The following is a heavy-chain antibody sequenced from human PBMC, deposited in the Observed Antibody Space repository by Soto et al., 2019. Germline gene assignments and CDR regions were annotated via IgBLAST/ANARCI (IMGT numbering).Heavy chain of an antibody. D-gene: IGHD6-19*01. CDR2: IYHSGST. CDR1: GGSISSSNW. J-gene: IGHJ6*02. Sequence: SETLSLTCAVSGGSISSSNWWSWVRQPPGKGLEWIGEIYHSGSTNYNPSLKSRVTISVDKSKNQFSLKPSSVTAADTAVYYCARALAVAGTGYYYYGMDVWGQGTTVTVSS. V-gene: IGHV4-4*02. CDR3: ARALAVAGTGYYYYGMDV.